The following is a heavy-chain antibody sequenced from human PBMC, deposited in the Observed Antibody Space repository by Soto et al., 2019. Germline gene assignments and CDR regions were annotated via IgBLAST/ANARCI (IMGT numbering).Heavy chain of an antibody. CDR1: GDTFSFYT. V-gene: IGHV1-69*02. D-gene: IGHD3-10*01. CDR2: VNPILSMS. J-gene: IGHJ4*02. CDR3: ATSYGSGYRAFDY. Sequence: QVQMVQSGAEVKKPGSSVKVSCKASGDTFSFYTINWVRQAPGLGPEWMGRVNPILSMSNYAQKFQGRVTMTADKSKSTAYMELRSLRSEDTAFYYCATSYGSGYRAFDYWGQGALVTVSS.